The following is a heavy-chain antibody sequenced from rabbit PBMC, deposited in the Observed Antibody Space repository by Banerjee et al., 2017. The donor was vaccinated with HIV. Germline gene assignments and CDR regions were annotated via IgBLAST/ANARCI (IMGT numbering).Heavy chain of an antibody. D-gene: IGHD4-2*01. V-gene: IGHV1S45*01. CDR1: GFSFSSGYD. CDR3: ARAYDGSTYYFNL. Sequence: QEQLEESGGGLVTPGGTLTLTCKASGFSFSSGYDMCWVRQAPGKGLELIACIYTNSGNTYYASWAKGRFTISKTSSTSVTLQMTSLTAADTATYFCARAYDGSTYYFNLWGPGTLVTVS. J-gene: IGHJ4*01. CDR2: IYTNSGNT.